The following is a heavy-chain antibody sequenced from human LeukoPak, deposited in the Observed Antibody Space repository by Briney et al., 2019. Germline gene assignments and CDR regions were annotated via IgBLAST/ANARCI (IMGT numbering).Heavy chain of an antibody. CDR2: IYYSGST. V-gene: IGHV4-61*01. CDR1: GGSFSSGSYY. D-gene: IGHD3-3*01. CDR3: ARKRVHYGFYGTGDEFDY. J-gene: IGHJ4*02. Sequence: SETLSLTCTVSGGSFSSGSYYWSWIRQPPGTGLEWIGYIYYSGSTNYNPSLKSRVTISVDTSKNQFSLKLSSVTAADTAVYYCARKRVHYGFYGTGDEFDYWGQGTLVTVSS.